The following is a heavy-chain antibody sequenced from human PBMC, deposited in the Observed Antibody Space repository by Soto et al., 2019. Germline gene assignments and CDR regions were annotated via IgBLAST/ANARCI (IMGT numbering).Heavy chain of an antibody. CDR3: SRHVETTNFPDYYYYYMDV. CDR2: IYPGDSDT. Sequence: PGESLKISCKGSGYSFTSYWIGWVRQMPGKGLEWMGIIYPGDSDTRYSPSFQGQVTISADKSISTAYLQWSSLKASDTAMYYCSRHVETTNFPDYYYYYMDVWGKGTTVTVSS. J-gene: IGHJ6*03. D-gene: IGHD3-3*01. CDR1: GYSFTSYW. V-gene: IGHV5-51*01.